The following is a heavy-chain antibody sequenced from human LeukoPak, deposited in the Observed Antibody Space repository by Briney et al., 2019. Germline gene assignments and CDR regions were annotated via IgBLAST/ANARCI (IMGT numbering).Heavy chain of an antibody. CDR2: IYYSGST. CDR1: GGSISSSSYY. CDR3: ARLGSSWYNCFDP. J-gene: IGHJ5*02. D-gene: IGHD6-13*01. V-gene: IGHV4-39*07. Sequence: MASETLSLTCTVSGGSISSSSYYWGWIRQPPGKGLEWIGSIYYSGSTYYNPSLKSRVTISVDTSKNQFSLKLSSVTAADTAVYYCARLGSSWYNCFDPWGQGTLVTVSS.